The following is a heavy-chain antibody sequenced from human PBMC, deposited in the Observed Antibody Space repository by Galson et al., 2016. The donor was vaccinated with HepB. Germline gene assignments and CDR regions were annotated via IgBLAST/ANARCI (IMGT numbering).Heavy chain of an antibody. CDR1: GFTFSDYY. CDR2: ISSTSVYT. J-gene: IGHJ4*02. CDR3: ASNDVG. Sequence: SLRLSCAASGFTFSDYYMSWIRQAPGKGLEWVSYISSTSVYTNYADSVKGRFTVSRDNAKNSLYLQMNSLRAEDTALYYFASNDVGWGQGTLVTVSS. D-gene: IGHD1-1*01. V-gene: IGHV3-11*03.